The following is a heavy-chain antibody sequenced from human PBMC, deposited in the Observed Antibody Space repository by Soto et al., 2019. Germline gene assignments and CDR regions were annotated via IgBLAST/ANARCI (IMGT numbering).Heavy chain of an antibody. CDR3: ARGLRTWSGYYYFDY. Sequence: SETLSLTNTVSGGTISSYYWRWIRKPPGKGLELIWYIYYSGSTNYNPSLKSRVTISVDTSKNQFSLKLSSVTAADTAVYYCARGLRTWSGYYYFDYWGQGTLVTVSS. D-gene: IGHD3-3*01. J-gene: IGHJ4*02. CDR2: IYYSGST. CDR1: GGTISSYY. V-gene: IGHV4-59*01.